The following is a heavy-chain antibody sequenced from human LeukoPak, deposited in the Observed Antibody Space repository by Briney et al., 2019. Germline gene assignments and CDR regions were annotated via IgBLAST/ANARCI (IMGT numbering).Heavy chain of an antibody. Sequence: ASVKVSCKASGGTFTNYAISWVRQAPGQGLEWMGGIIPLLGTPNYAQKFQGRVTITADDSTSTAYMELTSLRSEDTAVYYCAEDSSMVTTRAPYYYYCLDVWGQGTTVTVSS. CDR1: GGTFTNYA. CDR3: AEDSSMVTTRAPYYYYCLDV. J-gene: IGHJ6*02. V-gene: IGHV1-69*13. CDR2: IIPLLGTP. D-gene: IGHD4-17*01.